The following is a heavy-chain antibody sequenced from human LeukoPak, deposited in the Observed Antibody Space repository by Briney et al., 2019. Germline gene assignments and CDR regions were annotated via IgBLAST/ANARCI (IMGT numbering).Heavy chain of an antibody. V-gene: IGHV3-30*18. CDR2: ISYDGSNK. CDR1: GFTFSSYG. J-gene: IGHJ4*02. Sequence: GGSLRLSCAASGFTFSSYGMHWVRQAPGKGLEWVAIISYDGSNKYYADSVKGRFTISRDNSKNTLYLQMNSLRAEDTAVYYCAKDRRGSGLPDFFDYWGQGTLVTVSS. D-gene: IGHD3-22*01. CDR3: AKDRRGSGLPDFFDY.